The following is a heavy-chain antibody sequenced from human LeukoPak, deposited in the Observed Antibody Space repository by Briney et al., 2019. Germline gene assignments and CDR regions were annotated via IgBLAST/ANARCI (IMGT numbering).Heavy chain of an antibody. CDR2: IWYDGSNK. J-gene: IGHJ4*02. V-gene: IGHV3-33*01. Sequence: PGRSLRLSCAASGFTFSSYGMHWVRQAPGKGLEWVAVIWYDGSNKYYADSVKGRFTISRDNSKNTLYLQMNSLRAEDTAVYYCAGARQWLVFGDWGQGTLVTVSS. CDR3: AGARQWLVFGD. CDR1: GFTFSSYG. D-gene: IGHD6-19*01.